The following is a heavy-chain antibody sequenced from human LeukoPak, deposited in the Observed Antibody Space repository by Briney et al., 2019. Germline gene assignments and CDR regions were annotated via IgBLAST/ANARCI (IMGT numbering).Heavy chain of an antibody. D-gene: IGHD3-16*02. CDR2: ISYDGSNK. J-gene: IGHJ4*02. CDR3: AKEPYVWGSYRTPDY. V-gene: IGHV3-30*18. Sequence: PGGSLRLSCAASGFTFSSYGMHWVRQAPGKGLEWVAVISYDGSNKYYADSVKGRFTISRDNSKNTLYLQMNSLRAEDTGVYYCAKEPYVWGSYRTPDYWGQGTLVTVSS. CDR1: GFTFSSYG.